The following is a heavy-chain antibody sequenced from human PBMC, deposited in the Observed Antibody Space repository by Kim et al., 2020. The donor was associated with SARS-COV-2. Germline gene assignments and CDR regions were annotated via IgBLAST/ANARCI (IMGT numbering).Heavy chain of an antibody. D-gene: IGHD3-3*01. CDR1: GFTFSDYD. Sequence: GGSLRLSCAASGFTFSDYDMSWIRQAPGKGLEWVSDISSSGSTIYYADSVKGRFTISRDNAKNSLYLQMNSLRAEDTAVYYCARVTSITTVGVVVIGAFDMWGQGTMVTVSS. J-gene: IGHJ3*02. V-gene: IGHV3-11*01. CDR3: ARVTSITTVGVVVIGAFDM. CDR2: ISSSGSTI.